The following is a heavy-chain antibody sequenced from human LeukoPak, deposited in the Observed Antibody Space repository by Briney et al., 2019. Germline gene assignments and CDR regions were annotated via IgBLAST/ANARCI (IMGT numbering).Heavy chain of an antibody. CDR1: GFTVSSNY. V-gene: IGHV3-53*01. D-gene: IGHD6-13*01. CDR3: ARAFSSTWYYFDY. CDR2: IYSGGSA. J-gene: IGHJ4*02. Sequence: GGSLRLSCAASGFTVSSNYMSWVRQAPGKGLEWVSVIYSGGSAYYADSVKGRFTISRDNSKNTLYLQMNSLRAEDTAVYYCARAFSSTWYYFDYWGQGTLVTVSS.